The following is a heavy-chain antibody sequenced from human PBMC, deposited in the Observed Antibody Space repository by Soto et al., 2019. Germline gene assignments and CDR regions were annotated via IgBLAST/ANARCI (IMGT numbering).Heavy chain of an antibody. V-gene: IGHV3-30*03. Sequence: QVQLVESGGGVVQPGRSPRLSCAASGFTFNTYGMHWVRQAPGKGLEWVAVISYDGFNKNYPDSVKGRFTISRDKSKNTLNLQTNSLRAEDTDAYYGAREGIGFGELSDFFRWGAGTVVSVSS. CDR3: AREGIGFGELSDFFR. CDR1: GFTFNTYG. D-gene: IGHD3-10*01. CDR2: ISYDGFNK. J-gene: IGHJ4*02.